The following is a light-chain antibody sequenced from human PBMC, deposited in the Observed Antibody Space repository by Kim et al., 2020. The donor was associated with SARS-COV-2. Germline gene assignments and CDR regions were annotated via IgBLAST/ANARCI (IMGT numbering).Light chain of an antibody. V-gene: IGKV3-20*01. CDR3: QQYGGSPPLT. Sequence: PGGNAPRSCRASQSVDSIYLARYQQKPGQAPRLLIDGASSRAAGIPDRFTGSGSATDFTLTISRLEPEDFAVYFCQQYGGSPPLTFGGGTKVDIK. J-gene: IGKJ4*01. CDR2: GAS. CDR1: QSVDSIY.